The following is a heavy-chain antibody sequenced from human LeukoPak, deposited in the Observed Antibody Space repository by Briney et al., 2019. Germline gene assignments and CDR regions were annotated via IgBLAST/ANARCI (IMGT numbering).Heavy chain of an antibody. D-gene: IGHD3-9*01. Sequence: GGSLRLSCAASGFTFSSYSMNWVRQAPGKGLEWVSYISSSSSTIYYADSVKGRFTISRDNAKNSLYLQMNSLRAEDTAVYYCARDLSRLRYFDKETYWGQGTLVTVSS. CDR2: ISSSSSTI. CDR3: ARDLSRLRYFDKETY. CDR1: GFTFSSYS. V-gene: IGHV3-48*04. J-gene: IGHJ4*02.